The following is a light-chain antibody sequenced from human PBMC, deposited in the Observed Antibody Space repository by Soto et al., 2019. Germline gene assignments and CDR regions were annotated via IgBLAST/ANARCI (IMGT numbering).Light chain of an antibody. V-gene: IGKV3-15*01. CDR2: GAS. CDR1: QSLNTN. Sequence: EIVMTQSPATLSVSPGDRVTLSCRASQSLNTNLAWYHQKPGQAPRLLIYGASTRATGAPARFSGSGSGTEFTLTISSLQSEDFAVYYCQQYKNWPPYTFGQGTKVEIK. J-gene: IGKJ2*01. CDR3: QQYKNWPPYT.